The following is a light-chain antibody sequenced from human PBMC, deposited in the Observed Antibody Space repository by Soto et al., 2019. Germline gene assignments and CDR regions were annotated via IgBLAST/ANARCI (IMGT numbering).Light chain of an antibody. CDR1: QAVTGNY. J-gene: IGKJ2*01. Sequence: EVVLTQSPDTLSLSPGERATLSCRASQAVTGNYLAWYQQKPGQAPRLLIYGASNRATGIPDRFSGSGSGSDFTLTISRLEPEDFAVYYCQQCGPSLKYTFGQGTKLEIK. V-gene: IGKV3-20*01. CDR3: QQCGPSLKYT. CDR2: GAS.